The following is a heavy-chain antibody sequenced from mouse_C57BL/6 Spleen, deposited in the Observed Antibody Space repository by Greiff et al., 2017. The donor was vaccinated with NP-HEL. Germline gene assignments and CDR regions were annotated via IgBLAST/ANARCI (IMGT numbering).Heavy chain of an antibody. Sequence: VKLQQSGPELVKPGASVKISCKASGYAFSSSWMNWVKQRPGKGLEWIGRIYPGDGDTNYNGKFKGKATLTADKSSSTAYMQLSSLTSEDSAVYFCARYYGSSWDAMDYWGQGTSVTVSS. CDR1: GYAFSSSW. V-gene: IGHV1-82*01. CDR2: IYPGDGDT. D-gene: IGHD1-1*01. J-gene: IGHJ4*01. CDR3: ARYYGSSWDAMDY.